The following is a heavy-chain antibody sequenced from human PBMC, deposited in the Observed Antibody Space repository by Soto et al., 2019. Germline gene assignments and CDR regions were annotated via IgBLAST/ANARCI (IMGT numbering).Heavy chain of an antibody. V-gene: IGHV4-30-4*01. J-gene: IGHJ6*02. CDR2: IYYSGST. CDR3: AREYQRSGYYAEGMDV. CDR1: GGSISSGDYY. Sequence: NPSETLSLTCTVSGGSISSGDYYWSWIRQPPGKGLEWIGYIYYSGSTYYNPSLKSRVTISVDTSKNQFSLKLSSVTAADTAVYYCAREYQRSGYYAEGMDVWGQGTTVTVSS. D-gene: IGHD3-3*01.